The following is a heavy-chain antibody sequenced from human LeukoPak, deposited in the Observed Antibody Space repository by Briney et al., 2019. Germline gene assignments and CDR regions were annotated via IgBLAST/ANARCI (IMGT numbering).Heavy chain of an antibody. D-gene: IGHD3-22*01. CDR2: IYYSGST. Sequence: SETLSLTCTVSGGSISSSSYYWGWIRQPPGKGLEWIGSIYYSGSTYYNPSLKSRVTISVDTSKNQFSLKLSSVTAADTAVYYCARSAGGWLLLPEDYWGQGTLVTVSS. J-gene: IGHJ4*02. CDR3: ARSAGGWLLLPEDY. V-gene: IGHV4-39*01. CDR1: GGSISSSSYY.